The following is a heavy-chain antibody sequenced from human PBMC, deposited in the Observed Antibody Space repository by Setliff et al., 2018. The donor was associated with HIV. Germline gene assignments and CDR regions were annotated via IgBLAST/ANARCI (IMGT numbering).Heavy chain of an antibody. J-gene: IGHJ4*02. CDR2: IYYSGTT. Sequence: SQTLSLTCTVSGGSIRSGDYYWGWIRQPPGKGLEWIGSIYYSGTTYVHPSLKSRVTISIDTFKSQFSLKLRSVNAADTAVYYCASWGAGSNSGFGHWGRGTLVTVSS. CDR3: ASWGAGSNSGFGH. D-gene: IGHD3-16*01. CDR1: GGSIRSGDYY. V-gene: IGHV4-39*07.